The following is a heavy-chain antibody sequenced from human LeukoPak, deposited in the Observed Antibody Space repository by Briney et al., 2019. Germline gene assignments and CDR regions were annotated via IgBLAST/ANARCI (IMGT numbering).Heavy chain of an antibody. CDR1: GFTFSSYA. J-gene: IGHJ6*03. Sequence: GGSLRLSCAASGFTFSSYAMHWVRQAPGKGLEWVAVISYDGSNKYYADSVKGRFTISRDNSKNTLYLQMNSLRAEDTAVYYCARDTLKRQLVFDYYYMDVWGKGTTVTVSS. V-gene: IGHV3-30*04. CDR3: ARDTLKRQLVFDYYYMDV. CDR2: ISYDGSNK. D-gene: IGHD6-13*01.